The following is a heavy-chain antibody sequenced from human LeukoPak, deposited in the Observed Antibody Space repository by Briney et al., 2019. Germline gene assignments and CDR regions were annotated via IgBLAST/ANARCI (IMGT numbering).Heavy chain of an antibody. CDR2: IIPIFGTA. V-gene: IGHV1-69*13. J-gene: IGHJ3*02. CDR3: ARDRMVRGVIMPDAFDI. Sequence: SVKVSCKASGGTFSSYAISWVRQAPGQGLEWMGGIIPIFGTANYAQKFQGRVTITADESTSTAYMELSSLRSEDTAVYYCARDRMVRGVIMPDAFDIWGQGTMVTVCS. CDR1: GGTFSSYA. D-gene: IGHD3-10*01.